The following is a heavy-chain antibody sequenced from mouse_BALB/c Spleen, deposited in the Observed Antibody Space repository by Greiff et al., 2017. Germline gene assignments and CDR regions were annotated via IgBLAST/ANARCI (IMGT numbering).Heavy chain of an antibody. Sequence: EVQLVESGGGLVQPGGSLRLSCATSGFTFTDYYMSWVRQPPGKALEWLGFIRNKANGYTTEYSASVKGRFTISRDNSQSILYLQMNTLRAEDSATYNCARDSEGAMDYWGQGTSVTVSS. V-gene: IGHV7-3*02. CDR3: ARDSEGAMDY. CDR2: IRNKANGYTT. CDR1: GFTFTDYY. J-gene: IGHJ4*01.